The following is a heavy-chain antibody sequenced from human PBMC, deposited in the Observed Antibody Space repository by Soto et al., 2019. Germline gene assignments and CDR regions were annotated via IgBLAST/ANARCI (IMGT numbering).Heavy chain of an antibody. V-gene: IGHV1-69*04. CDR1: RYTFTSYD. J-gene: IGHJ5*02. CDR3: ARCGFWFDP. CDR2: IIPILGIA. Sequence: GASVKVSCKASRYTFTSYDINWVRQAPGQGLEWMGRIIPILGIANYAQKFQGRVTITADKSTSTAYMELSSLRSEDTAVYYCARCGFWFDPWGQGTLVTVSS.